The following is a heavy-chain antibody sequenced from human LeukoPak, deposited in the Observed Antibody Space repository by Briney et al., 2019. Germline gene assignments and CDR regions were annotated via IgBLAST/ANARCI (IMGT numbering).Heavy chain of an antibody. J-gene: IGHJ4*02. Sequence: GGSLRLSCAASGFTFSSYSMNWVRQAPGRGLEWVSSISSSSSYIYYADSVKGRFTISRDNAKNSLYLQMNSLRAEDTAVYYCAKDQHHYDFWSGFDYWGQGTLVTVSS. CDR1: GFTFSSYS. D-gene: IGHD3-3*01. CDR3: AKDQHHYDFWSGFDY. CDR2: ISSSSSYI. V-gene: IGHV3-21*01.